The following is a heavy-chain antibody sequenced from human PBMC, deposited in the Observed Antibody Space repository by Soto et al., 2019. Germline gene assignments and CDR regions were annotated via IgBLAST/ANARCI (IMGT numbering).Heavy chain of an antibody. V-gene: IGHV4-34*03. CDR3: ANLDMITFGGVIGPNDEFDI. D-gene: IGHD3-16*02. Sequence: SETLSLTCAVYGGSFSGYYWTWIRQPPGTGLEWIGEINHSGSTNYNPSLKSRVTISVDTSKNQFSLKLSSVTAADTAVYYCANLDMITFGGVIGPNDEFDIWGQGTMVTVSS. J-gene: IGHJ3*02. CDR2: INHSGST. CDR1: GGSFSGYY.